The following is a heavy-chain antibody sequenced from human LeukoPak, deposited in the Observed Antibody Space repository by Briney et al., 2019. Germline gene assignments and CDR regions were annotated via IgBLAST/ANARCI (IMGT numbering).Heavy chain of an antibody. CDR2: IIPIFGTA. CDR1: GGTFSSYA. CDR3: ARAQLVAGWFDP. Sequence: ASVKVSCKASGGTFSSYAISWARQAPGQGLESMGGIIPIFGTANYAQKFQGRVTITTDESTSTAYMELSSLRSEDTAVYYCARAQLVAGWFDPWGQGTPVTVSS. V-gene: IGHV1-69*05. J-gene: IGHJ5*02. D-gene: IGHD6-19*01.